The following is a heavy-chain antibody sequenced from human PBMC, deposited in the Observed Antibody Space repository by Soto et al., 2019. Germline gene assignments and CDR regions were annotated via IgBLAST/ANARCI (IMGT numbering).Heavy chain of an antibody. J-gene: IGHJ6*02. CDR2: ISYDGSNK. Sequence: GGSLRLSCAASGFTFSSYAMHWVRQAPGKGLEWVAVISYDGSNKYYADSVKGRFTISRDNSKNTLYLQMNSLRAEDTAVYYCARDGGHYYDSSGYSYYYYHYGMDVWGQGTTVTVSS. V-gene: IGHV3-30-3*01. CDR3: ARDGGHYYDSSGYSYYYYHYGMDV. D-gene: IGHD3-22*01. CDR1: GFTFSSYA.